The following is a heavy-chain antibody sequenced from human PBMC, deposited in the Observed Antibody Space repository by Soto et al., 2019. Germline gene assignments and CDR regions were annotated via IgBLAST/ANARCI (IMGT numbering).Heavy chain of an antibody. J-gene: IGHJ3*02. CDR3: AKGPYGDSGDDAFDI. CDR2: ISYDGSNK. CDR1: GFTFSRYG. D-gene: IGHD4-17*01. V-gene: IGHV3-30*18. Sequence: PAGSLRLSCAASGFTFSRYGMHGVRQAPGKGLEWVAVISYDGSNKYYADSVKGRFTISRDNSKNTLYLQMNSLRAEDTAVYYCAKGPYGDSGDDAFDIWGQGTMVTVSS.